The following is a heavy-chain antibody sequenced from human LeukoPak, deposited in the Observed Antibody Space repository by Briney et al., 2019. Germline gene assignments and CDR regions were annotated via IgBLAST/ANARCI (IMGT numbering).Heavy chain of an antibody. J-gene: IGHJ4*02. CDR3: ARDQAVVGATGPTDY. Sequence: GGSVRLSCAASGLSVSKNYMSWVRQAPGKGLEWVSVMYDGGATYYADSVKGRFTISRDNSKNTLYLQMNSLRAEDTAVYYCARDQAVVGATGPTDYWGQGTLVTVSS. D-gene: IGHD1-26*01. CDR2: MYDGGAT. CDR1: GLSVSKNY. V-gene: IGHV3-53*05.